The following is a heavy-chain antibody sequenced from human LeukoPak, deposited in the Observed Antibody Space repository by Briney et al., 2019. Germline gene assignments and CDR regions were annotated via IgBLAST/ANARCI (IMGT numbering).Heavy chain of an antibody. V-gene: IGHV1-46*01. CDR3: ARGGVTIFGVVLH. CDR1: GYTFTSYY. D-gene: IGHD3-3*01. CDR2: INPSGGRT. J-gene: IGHJ4*02. Sequence: ASVKVSCKASGYTFTSYYMHWVGQAPGQGLEWMGIINPSGGRTSYAQKCQGRVTMTRDTSTSTVYMELSSLRSEDTAVYYCARGGVTIFGVVLHWGQGTLVTVSS.